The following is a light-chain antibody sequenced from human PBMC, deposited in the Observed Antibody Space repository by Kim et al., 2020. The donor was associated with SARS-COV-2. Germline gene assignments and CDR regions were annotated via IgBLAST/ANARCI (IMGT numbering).Light chain of an antibody. Sequence: AIQLTQSPSSLCASVGDRVTITCRASQGISSALAWYQQKPGKAPKLLIYDASSLESGVPSRFSGSGSGTDFTLTISSLQPEDFATYYCQQFNSYPTFGGGTKVDIK. CDR3: QQFNSYPT. J-gene: IGKJ4*01. CDR1: QGISSA. CDR2: DAS. V-gene: IGKV1-13*02.